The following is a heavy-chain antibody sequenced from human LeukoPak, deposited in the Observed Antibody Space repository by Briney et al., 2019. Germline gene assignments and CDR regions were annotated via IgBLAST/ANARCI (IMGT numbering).Heavy chain of an antibody. CDR1: GYSFTGYY. CDR3: ARAARPNYYYYMDV. Sequence: GASVKVSCKASGYSFTGYYIHWVRQAPGQGLEWMGWINPNSGGTNYAQKFQGRVTMTRDTSISTAYMELSRLRSDDTAVYYCARAARPNYYYYMDVWGKGTTVTVSS. J-gene: IGHJ6*03. CDR2: INPNSGGT. V-gene: IGHV1-2*02. D-gene: IGHD6-6*01.